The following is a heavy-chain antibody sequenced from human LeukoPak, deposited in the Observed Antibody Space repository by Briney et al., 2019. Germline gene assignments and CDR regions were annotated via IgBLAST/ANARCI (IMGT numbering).Heavy chain of an antibody. CDR3: ARGDYGDYYFDY. J-gene: IGHJ4*02. CDR2: IYHSGST. D-gene: IGHD4-17*01. CDR1: GGSISSGGYS. Sequence: SETLSLTCAVSGGSISSGGYSWSWIRQPPGTGLEWIGYIYHSGSTYYNPSLKSRVTISVDRSKNQFSLKLSSVTAADTAVYYCARGDYGDYYFDYWGQGTLVTVSS. V-gene: IGHV4-30-2*01.